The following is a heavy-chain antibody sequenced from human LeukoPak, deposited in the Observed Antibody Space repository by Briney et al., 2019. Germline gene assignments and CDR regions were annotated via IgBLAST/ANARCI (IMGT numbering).Heavy chain of an antibody. V-gene: IGHV4-34*01. CDR3: ARVGPPGIAVAGTRRYNWFDP. J-gene: IGHJ5*02. D-gene: IGHD6-19*01. CDR2: INHSGST. Sequence: SGTLSLTCAVYGGSFSGYYWSWIRQPPGKGLEWIGEINHSGSTNYNPSLKSRVTISVDTSKNQFSLKLSSVTAADTAVYYCARVGPPGIAVAGTRRYNWFDPWGQGTLVTVSS. CDR1: GGSFSGYY.